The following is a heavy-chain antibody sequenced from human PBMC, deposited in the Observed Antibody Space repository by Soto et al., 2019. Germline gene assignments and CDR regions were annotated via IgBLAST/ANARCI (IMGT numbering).Heavy chain of an antibody. CDR3: ASYCSSTSCYNRGMDV. CDR1: GGTFSSYA. V-gene: IGHV1-69*01. J-gene: IGHJ6*02. D-gene: IGHD2-2*02. CDR2: IIPIFGTA. Sequence: QVQLVQSGAEVKKPGSSVKVSCKASGGTFSSYAISWVRQAPGQGLEWMGGIIPIFGTANYAQKFQGRVTITADESTSTDYMELSSLRSEDTAVYYCASYCSSTSCYNRGMDVWGQGTTVTVSS.